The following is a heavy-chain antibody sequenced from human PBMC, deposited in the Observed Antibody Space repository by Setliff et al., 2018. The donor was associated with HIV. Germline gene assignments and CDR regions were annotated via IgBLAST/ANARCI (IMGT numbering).Heavy chain of an antibody. V-gene: IGHV4-61*01. J-gene: IGHJ6*03. Sequence: ASETLSLTCTVSGGSVGSGSYYWSWIRQSPGKGLEWIGYIYYSGITTYNPSLKSRVTISIDTSKNQFSLNLNSVTAADTAVYYCARTLSTMVKTDGYYDYYYMDGWGKGTTVTV. CDR3: ARTLSTMVKTDGYYDYYYMDG. CDR2: IYYSGIT. D-gene: IGHD3-10*01. CDR1: GGSVGSGSYY.